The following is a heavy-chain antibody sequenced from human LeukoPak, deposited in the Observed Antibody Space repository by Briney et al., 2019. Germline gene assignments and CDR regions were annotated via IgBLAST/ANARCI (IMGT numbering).Heavy chain of an antibody. CDR1: GFTFSSYS. Sequence: PGGSLRLSCAASGFTFSSYSMNWVRQAPGKGLEWVSSISSSSSYIYYADSVKGRFTISRDNAKNSLYLQMNSLRAEDTAVYYCARERRFILWFGELPDAFDIWGQGTMVIVSS. CDR2: ISSSSSYI. D-gene: IGHD3-10*01. V-gene: IGHV3-21*04. J-gene: IGHJ3*02. CDR3: ARERRFILWFGELPDAFDI.